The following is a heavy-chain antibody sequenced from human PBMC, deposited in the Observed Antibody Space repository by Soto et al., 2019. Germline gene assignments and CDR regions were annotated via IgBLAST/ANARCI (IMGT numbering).Heavy chain of an antibody. CDR1: GYTFTSYC. Sequence: AAVKVSSKASGYTFTSYCIIWVRQAPAQALAWMGWVSAYNGNTNYSQKLQGRVTTTTDTSTSTAYMELRSLRSDDTAVYYCARDEMSKTAYDFWSGYYRAPSDAFDIWGQGTMVTVSS. D-gene: IGHD3-3*01. J-gene: IGHJ3*02. V-gene: IGHV1-18*04. CDR2: VSAYNGNT. CDR3: ARDEMSKTAYDFWSGYYRAPSDAFDI.